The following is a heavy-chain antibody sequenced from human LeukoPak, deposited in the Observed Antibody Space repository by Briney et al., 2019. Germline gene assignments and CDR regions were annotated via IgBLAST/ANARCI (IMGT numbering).Heavy chain of an antibody. Sequence: GGSLRLSCAASGFTFDDYGMTWVRQAPGKGLEWVSGINWNGGSTGYADSVKSRFTISRDNAKNSLYLQMNSLRAEDTAFYYCARAPYFSLVGATYYFYYMDVWGKGTTVTVSS. CDR3: ARAPYFSLVGATYYFYYMDV. CDR1: GFTFDDYG. D-gene: IGHD1-26*01. J-gene: IGHJ6*03. V-gene: IGHV3-20*04. CDR2: INWNGGST.